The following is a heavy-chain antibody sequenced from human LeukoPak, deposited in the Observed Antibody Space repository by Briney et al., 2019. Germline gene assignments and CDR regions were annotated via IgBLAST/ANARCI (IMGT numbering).Heavy chain of an antibody. V-gene: IGHV1-18*01. D-gene: IGHD6-6*01. CDR2: ISAYNGDT. CDR3: ARDLIASRPGWFDP. J-gene: IGHJ5*02. Sequence: GASVKVSCKASGYTFTTYGVSWVRQAPGQGLEWMGWISAYNGDTTYAQTLQGRVTMTTDTSTSTAYMELRSLRSGDTAIYFCARDLIASRPGWFDPWGQGTLVTVSS. CDR1: GYTFTTYG.